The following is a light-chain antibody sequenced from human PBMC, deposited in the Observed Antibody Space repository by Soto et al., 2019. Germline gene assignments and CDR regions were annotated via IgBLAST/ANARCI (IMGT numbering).Light chain of an antibody. CDR2: YDD. CDR1: SSNIGNNA. Sequence: QSVLTQPPSMSEAPRQRVTISCSGSSSNIGNNAVNWYQQLPGKAPKLLIYYDDLLPSGVSDRFSGSKSGTSASLAISGLQSEDEAHYYCAAWDDSLNGDVVFGGGTKLTVL. J-gene: IGLJ2*01. V-gene: IGLV1-36*01. CDR3: AAWDDSLNGDVV.